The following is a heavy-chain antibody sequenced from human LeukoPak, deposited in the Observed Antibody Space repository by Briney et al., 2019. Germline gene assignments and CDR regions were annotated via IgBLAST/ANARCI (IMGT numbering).Heavy chain of an antibody. CDR3: ARVKKGTVTHFDY. Sequence: ASVKVSCKTSGYMFPSYGIAWVRQAPGQGLEWMGWINPNSGGTNYAQKFQGRVTMTRDTSISTAYMELSRLRSDDTAVYYCARVKKGTVTHFDYWGQGTLVTVSS. V-gene: IGHV1-2*02. D-gene: IGHD4-17*01. CDR2: INPNSGGT. CDR1: GYMFPSYG. J-gene: IGHJ4*02.